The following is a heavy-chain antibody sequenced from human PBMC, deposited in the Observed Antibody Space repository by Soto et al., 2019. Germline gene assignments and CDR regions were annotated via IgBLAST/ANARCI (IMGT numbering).Heavy chain of an antibody. D-gene: IGHD3-16*02. V-gene: IGHV3-33*01. Sequence: HPGGSLRLSCAASGFTFSSYGMHWVRQAPGKGLEWVAVIWYDGSNKYYADSVKGRFTISRDNSKNTLYLQMNSLRAEDTAVYYCARDRAFGGVIDYYYYYGMDVWGQGTTVTVSS. CDR2: IWYDGSNK. J-gene: IGHJ6*02. CDR3: ARDRAFGGVIDYYYYYGMDV. CDR1: GFTFSSYG.